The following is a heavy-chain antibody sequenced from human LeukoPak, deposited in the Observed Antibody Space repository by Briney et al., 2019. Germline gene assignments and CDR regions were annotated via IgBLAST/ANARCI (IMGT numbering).Heavy chain of an antibody. CDR3: ATTYYYDRSEGY. Sequence: GGSPRLSCAASGFTFSNAWMNWVRQAPGKGLEWVGRIKSKTDGGTTDYAAPVTRRLTIQRDESKNTLYLQMNSLKTEDTAVYYCATTYYYDRSEGYWGQGTLVTVSS. CDR1: GFTFSNAW. CDR2: IKSKTDGGTT. V-gene: IGHV3-15*07. D-gene: IGHD3-22*01. J-gene: IGHJ4*02.